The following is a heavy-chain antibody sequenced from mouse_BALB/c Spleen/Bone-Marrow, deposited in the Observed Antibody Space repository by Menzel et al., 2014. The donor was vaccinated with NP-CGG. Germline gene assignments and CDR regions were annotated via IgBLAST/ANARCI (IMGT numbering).Heavy chain of an antibody. CDR2: IYPGNGDT. CDR1: GYTFTSYN. Sequence: LQQSGAELVKPGASMKMSCKASGYTFTSYNLHWIKQTPGQGLEWIGAIYPGNGDTSYNQRFKGKATLTIDKSSNTAYMQLSSLASEDSAFYYCARERRSHFDHWGQGSSVTVSS. J-gene: IGHJ2*02. V-gene: IGHV1-12*01. CDR3: ARERRSHFDH.